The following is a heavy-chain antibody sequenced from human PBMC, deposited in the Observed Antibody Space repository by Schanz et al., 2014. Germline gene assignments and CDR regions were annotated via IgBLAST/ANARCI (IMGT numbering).Heavy chain of an antibody. V-gene: IGHV1-18*01. Sequence: QVQLVQSGAEVKKPGSSVKVSCKASGYTFTSHGISWLRQAPGQGLEWMGWITAYNGDTNYALKLQGRVTMTTDTSTGTAYMELSSLRSEDAAVYYCARGYGDSPTDFWGQGTLXTVSS. CDR3: ARGYGDSPTDF. J-gene: IGHJ4*02. CDR1: GYTFTSHG. CDR2: ITAYNGDT. D-gene: IGHD4-17*01.